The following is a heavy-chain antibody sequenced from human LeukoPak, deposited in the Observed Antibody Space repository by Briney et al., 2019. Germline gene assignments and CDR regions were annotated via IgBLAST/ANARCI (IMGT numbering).Heavy chain of an antibody. CDR2: ISGSGGNT. J-gene: IGHJ4*02. V-gene: IGHV3-23*01. Sequence: GGSLRLSCAASGFTFSSYSMSWVRQAPGKGLEWVSLISGSGGNTYYADSVKSRFTISRDSSKNTLYLQMNSLRAEDTAVYYCAKCKDSGGSRFKYFDYWGQGTLVTVSS. CDR3: AKCKDSGGSRFKYFDY. D-gene: IGHD3-22*01. CDR1: GFTFSSYS.